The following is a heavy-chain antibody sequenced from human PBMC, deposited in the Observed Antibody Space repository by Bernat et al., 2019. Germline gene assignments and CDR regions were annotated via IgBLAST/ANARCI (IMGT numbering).Heavy chain of an antibody. CDR3: ARGGLRCLGWLLVY. D-gene: IGHD3-3*01. V-gene: IGHV3-30-3*01. J-gene: IGHJ4*02. CDR1: GFTFSRYA. CDR2: ISYDGSNK. Sequence: QVQLVESGGVVVQPGRSLRLSCAASGFTFSRYAMHWFRQAPGKGLEWVAVISYDGSNKYYADSVKGRFTISRDNSKNTLYLQMNSLRAEDTAVYYCARGGLRCLGWLLVYWGQGTLVTVSS.